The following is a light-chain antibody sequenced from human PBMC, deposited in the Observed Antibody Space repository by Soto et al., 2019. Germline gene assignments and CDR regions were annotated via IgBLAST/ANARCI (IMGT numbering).Light chain of an antibody. CDR3: CSYAGDSTFV. V-gene: IGLV2-23*03. CDR1: SSDVGSYNI. Sequence: QSALTQPASVSGSPGQSITISCTGSSSDVGSYNIVSWYQHHPGRAPKLIIYEGSKRPSGVSNRFSGSKSGNTASLTISGLQAEEEADYYCCSYAGDSTFVFGGGTKLTVL. CDR2: EGS. J-gene: IGLJ3*02.